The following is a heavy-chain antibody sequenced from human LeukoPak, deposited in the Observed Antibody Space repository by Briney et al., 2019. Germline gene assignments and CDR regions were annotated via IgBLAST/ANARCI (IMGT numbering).Heavy chain of an antibody. Sequence: SETLSLTCTVSGGSISSGGYYWSWIRQPPGKGLEWIGYIYHSGSTYYNPSLKSRVTISVDRSKNQFSLKLSSVTAADTAVYYCARIVGATGYFDYWGQGTLVTVSS. J-gene: IGHJ4*02. CDR2: IYHSGST. V-gene: IGHV4-30-2*01. D-gene: IGHD1-26*01. CDR3: ARIVGATGYFDY. CDR1: GGSISSGGYY.